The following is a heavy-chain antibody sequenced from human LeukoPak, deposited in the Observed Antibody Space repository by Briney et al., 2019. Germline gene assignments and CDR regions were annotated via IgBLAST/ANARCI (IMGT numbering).Heavy chain of an antibody. D-gene: IGHD3-3*01. CDR3: ARVPDYDFWSGYYTPPFYGMDV. J-gene: IGHJ6*02. CDR2: IIPIFGTA. CDR1: GGTFSSYA. V-gene: IGHV1-69*13. Sequence: ASVKVSCKASGGTFSSYAISWVRQAPGQGLEWMGGIIPIFGTANYAQKFQGRVTITADESTSTAYMELSSLRSEDTAVYYCARVPDYDFWSGYYTPPFYGMDVWGQGTTVTVSS.